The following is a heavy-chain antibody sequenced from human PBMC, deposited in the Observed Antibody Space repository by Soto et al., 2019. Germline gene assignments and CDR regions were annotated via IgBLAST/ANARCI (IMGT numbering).Heavy chain of an antibody. CDR3: ARATRRFLEWPNPKYYFDY. J-gene: IGHJ4*02. V-gene: IGHV4-30-4*01. D-gene: IGHD3-3*01. CDR2: IYYSGST. CDR1: GGSISSGDYY. Sequence: PSATLSLTCTVSGGSISSGDYYWSWIRQPPGKGLEWIGYIYYSGSTYYNPSLKSRVTISVDTSKNQFSLKLSSVTAADTAVYYCARATRRFLEWPNPKYYFDYWGQGTLVNVSS.